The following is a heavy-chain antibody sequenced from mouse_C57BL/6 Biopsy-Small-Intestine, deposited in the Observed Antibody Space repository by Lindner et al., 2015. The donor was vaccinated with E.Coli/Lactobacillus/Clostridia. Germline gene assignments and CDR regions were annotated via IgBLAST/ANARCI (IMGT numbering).Heavy chain of an antibody. CDR1: GYRFINYY. CDR2: INPQNGDT. Sequence: VKVSCKVSGYRFINYYMHWVRQAPGQGFEWMGWINPQNGDTKYAQKFQGSVSMTRDTSISTAYMELSSLRSDDTAVYYCMRGPTGWYFDYWGQGTLVTVSA. V-gene: IGHV14-4*02. J-gene: IGHJ3*01. CDR3: MRGPTGWYFDY. D-gene: IGHD4-1*02.